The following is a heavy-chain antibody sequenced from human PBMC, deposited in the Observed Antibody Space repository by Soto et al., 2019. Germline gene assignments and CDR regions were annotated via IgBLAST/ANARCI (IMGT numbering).Heavy chain of an antibody. CDR2: ISAYNGNT. V-gene: IGHV1-18*01. J-gene: IGHJ5*02. D-gene: IGHD3-10*01. CDR1: GYTFTSYG. CDR3: AREFSGYYGSGVYNWFDP. Sequence: GASVKVSCKASGYTFTSYGISWVRQAPGQGLEWMGWISAYNGNTNYAQKLQGRVTMTTDTSTSTAYMELRSLRSDDTAVYYCAREFSGYYGSGVYNWFDPWGQGTLVTVSS.